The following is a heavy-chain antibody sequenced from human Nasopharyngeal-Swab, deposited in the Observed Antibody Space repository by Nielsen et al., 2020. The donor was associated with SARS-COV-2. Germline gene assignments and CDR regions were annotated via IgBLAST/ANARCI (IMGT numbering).Heavy chain of an antibody. CDR1: GYTFTSYY. Sequence: ASVKVSCKASGYTFTSYYMHWVRQAPGQGLEWMGIINPSGGSTSYAQKFQGRVTMTRDTSTSTVYMELSSLRSEDTAVYYCAGDQNSSGWYWGTYYFDYWGQGTLVTVSS. D-gene: IGHD6-19*01. CDR3: AGDQNSSGWYWGTYYFDY. V-gene: IGHV1-46*01. CDR2: INPSGGST. J-gene: IGHJ4*02.